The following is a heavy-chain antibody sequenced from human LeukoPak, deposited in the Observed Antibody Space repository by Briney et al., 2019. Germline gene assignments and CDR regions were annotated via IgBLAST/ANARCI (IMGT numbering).Heavy chain of an antibody. D-gene: IGHD2-2*02. CDR3: ARDGGKRGVVPAAILLVGGFYYYYGMDV. CDR1: GYTFTGYY. Sequence: GASVKVSCKASGYTFTGYYMHWVRQAPGQGLEWMGRIIPILGIANYAQKFQGRVTITADKSTSTAYMELSSLRSEDTAVYYCARDGGKRGVVPAAILLVGGFYYYYGMDVWGQGTTVTVSS. V-gene: IGHV1-69*04. CDR2: IIPILGIA. J-gene: IGHJ6*02.